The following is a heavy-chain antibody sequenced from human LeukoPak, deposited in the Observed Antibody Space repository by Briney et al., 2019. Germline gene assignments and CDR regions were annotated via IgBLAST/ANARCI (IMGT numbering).Heavy chain of an antibody. V-gene: IGHV4-59*01. CDR2: IYYSGST. D-gene: IGHD3-10*01. J-gene: IGHJ5*02. CDR1: GGSISMYF. CDR3: ARAEILWVGDLPKYNWFEP. Sequence: PSETLSIPCTVAGGSISMYFCSWIRQPPGKGLEWIGYIYYSGSTNYNPSLKSRVTISVDTSRNQFSLKLSSVTASDTAVYYCARAEILWVGDLPKYNWFEPWGQGTVVTVSA.